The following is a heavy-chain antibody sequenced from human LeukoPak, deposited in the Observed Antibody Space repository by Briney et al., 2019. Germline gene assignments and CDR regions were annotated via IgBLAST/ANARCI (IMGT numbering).Heavy chain of an antibody. CDR1: GYSFSNYG. J-gene: IGHJ6*02. Sequence: ASVKVSCKASGYSFSNYGINWVRQAPGRGLEWMGWISPYNANTNYAQKLQGRVTMTTDTSTSTAYMELRSLRSDDTAVYYCARDRGTTVVPIYNYGMDVWGQGTTVTVPS. CDR2: ISPYNANT. CDR3: ARDRGTTVVPIYNYGMDV. V-gene: IGHV1-18*01. D-gene: IGHD4-23*01.